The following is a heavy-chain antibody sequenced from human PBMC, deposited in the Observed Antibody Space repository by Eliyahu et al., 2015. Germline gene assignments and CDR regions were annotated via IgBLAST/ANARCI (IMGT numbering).Heavy chain of an antibody. Sequence: QVQLVQSGAEVKEPGXSVXVSCKASGFXFTXYRMHWXRQAPGQRLEXMGWINAGNGDTKHSQKFQGRLTVSRDTSASTTYMELSSLTSEDTAVYYCARDPRMGAPSNDAFDIWGQGTMVTVSS. CDR1: GFXFTXYR. D-gene: IGHD1-26*01. CDR2: INAGNGDT. V-gene: IGHV1-3*01. J-gene: IGHJ3*02. CDR3: ARDPRMGAPSNDAFDI.